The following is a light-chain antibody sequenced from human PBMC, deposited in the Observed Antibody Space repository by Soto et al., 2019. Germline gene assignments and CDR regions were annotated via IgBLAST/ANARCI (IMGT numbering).Light chain of an antibody. Sequence: DIPMTQSPSSVSASVGDRVTITCRASQGISNWLAWYQQKPGKAPKLLIYTASNLQSGVPSRFSGSGSGTDFTLTISSLQPEDLATYYCQQAHSLPRTFGQGTKVEIK. CDR3: QQAHSLPRT. CDR1: QGISNW. CDR2: TAS. J-gene: IGKJ1*01. V-gene: IGKV1-12*01.